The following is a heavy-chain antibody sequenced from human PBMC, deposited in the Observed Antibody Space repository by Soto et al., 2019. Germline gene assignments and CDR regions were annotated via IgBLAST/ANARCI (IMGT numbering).Heavy chain of an antibody. CDR2: IDPSDSYT. D-gene: IGHD4-17*01. J-gene: IGHJ4*02. CDR3: AKIQYGDYPLYYFDY. CDR1: GYSFTSYW. V-gene: IGHV5-10-1*01. Sequence: GESLKISCKGSGYSFTSYWISWVRQMPGKGLEWMGRIDPSDSYTNYSPSFQGHVTISADKSISTAYLQWSSLKASDTAMYYCAKIQYGDYPLYYFDYWGQGTLVTVSS.